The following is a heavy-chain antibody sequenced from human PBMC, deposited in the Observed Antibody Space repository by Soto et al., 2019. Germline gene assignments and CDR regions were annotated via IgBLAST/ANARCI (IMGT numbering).Heavy chain of an antibody. D-gene: IGHD4-4*01. Sequence: GASVKVSCKVSGYTFTDYYIHWVQQAPGKGLEWMGLVDPEDGETIYAEKFQGRVTKTADTSTDTAYMELSSLRSEDTAVYYCATLSRSTGGIFDYWGQGTLVTVSS. CDR2: VDPEDGET. CDR3: ATLSRSTGGIFDY. V-gene: IGHV1-69-2*01. CDR1: GYTFTDYY. J-gene: IGHJ4*02.